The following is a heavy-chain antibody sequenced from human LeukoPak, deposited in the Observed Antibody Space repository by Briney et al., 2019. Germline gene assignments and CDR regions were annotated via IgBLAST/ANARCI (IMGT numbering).Heavy chain of an antibody. CDR3: AREQPAARGWFDP. V-gene: IGHV4-34*01. J-gene: IGHJ5*02. D-gene: IGHD2-2*01. CDR2: INHRGGT. Sequence: SETLSLTCAVYGGSFSDYYWTWIRQPPGKGLEWIGEINHRGGTNYNPSLKSRVTMSVDTSKNQFSLRLTSVTAADTAVYYCAREQPAARGWFDPWGQGTLVTVSS. CDR1: GGSFSDYY.